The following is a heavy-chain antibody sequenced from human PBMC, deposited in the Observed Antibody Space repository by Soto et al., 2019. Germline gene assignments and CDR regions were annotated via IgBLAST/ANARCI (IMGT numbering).Heavy chain of an antibody. V-gene: IGHV4-4*07. Sequence: PSETLSPTCTVSGGSISSYYCSWIRQPAGKGLKWIGRIYTSGSTNYNPSLKSRVTMSVDTSKNQFSLKLSSVTAADTAVYYCARVGKLELQGGAFDIWGQGTMVTV. D-gene: IGHD1-7*01. CDR2: IYTSGST. CDR3: ARVGKLELQGGAFDI. J-gene: IGHJ3*02. CDR1: GGSISSYY.